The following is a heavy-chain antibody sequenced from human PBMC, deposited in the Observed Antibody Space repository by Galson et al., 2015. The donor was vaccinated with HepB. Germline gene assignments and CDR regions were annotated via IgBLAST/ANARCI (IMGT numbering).Heavy chain of an antibody. CDR3: ARYGPPLDHHYYMDV. Sequence: SLRLSCAASGFTFSDYYMSWIRQAPGRGLEWVSYISSRSSYTNYADSVKGRFTVSRDNANSSLYLQMNSLRPEDTAVYYCARYGPPLDHHYYMDVWGKGTTVSVSS. D-gene: IGHD1-14*01. V-gene: IGHV3-11*06. CDR1: GFTFSDYY. CDR2: ISSRSSYT. J-gene: IGHJ6*03.